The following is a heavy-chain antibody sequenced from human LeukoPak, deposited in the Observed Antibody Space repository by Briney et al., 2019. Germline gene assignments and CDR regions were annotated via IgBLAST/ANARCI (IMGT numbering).Heavy chain of an antibody. CDR1: GFTFSSYA. V-gene: IGHV3-23*01. Sequence: GGSLRLSCAASGFTFSSYAMNWVRQAPGKGLEWVSGITASGGSTYYTDSVKGRFTISRDNSKNTLFMQMNSLRDEDTALYYCAKYVGQSGSNYYGLDVWGQGTAVTVSS. J-gene: IGHJ6*02. CDR2: ITASGGST. D-gene: IGHD1-26*01. CDR3: AKYVGQSGSNYYGLDV.